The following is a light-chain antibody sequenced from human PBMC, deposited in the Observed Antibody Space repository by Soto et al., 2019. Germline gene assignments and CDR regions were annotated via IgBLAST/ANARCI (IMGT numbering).Light chain of an antibody. CDR1: QSIGTW. V-gene: IGKV1-5*01. CDR2: DAS. Sequence: DIQMTQSPSTLSASVGDRVTITCRASQSIGTWLAWYQQKPGKAPKVLISDASSLESGVPPRFSGSGSGTEFTLTINTLQPDDFATYYCQQYNTYSPYTFGQGAKLEI. J-gene: IGKJ2*01. CDR3: QQYNTYSPYT.